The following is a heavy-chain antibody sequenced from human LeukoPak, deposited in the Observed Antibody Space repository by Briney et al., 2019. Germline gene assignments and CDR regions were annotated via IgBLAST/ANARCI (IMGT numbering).Heavy chain of an antibody. V-gene: IGHV4-30-4*08. Sequence: PSQTLSLTCTVSGGSISSGDYYWSWIRQPPGKGLECFGYIYYSGSTYYNPSLRSRVTISVDTSKNQFSQKLSSVTAADTAVYYCARDRELVANYYMDVWGKGTTVTVSS. CDR3: ARDRELVANYYMDV. D-gene: IGHD2-15*01. CDR1: GGSISSGDYY. CDR2: IYYSGST. J-gene: IGHJ6*03.